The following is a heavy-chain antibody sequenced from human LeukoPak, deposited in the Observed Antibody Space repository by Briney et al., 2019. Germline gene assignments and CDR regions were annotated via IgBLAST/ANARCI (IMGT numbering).Heavy chain of an antibody. CDR2: IFPSGGEI. V-gene: IGHV3-23*01. CDR3: AKTPLAVAPGDYFDS. CDR1: GFTFSTFA. Sequence: PGGSLRLSCAASGFTFSTFAMIWVRQPPGKGLEWVSSIFPSGGEIHYADSVRGRFTISRDNSKSTLSLQMNSLRAEDTAIYYCAKTPLAVAPGDYFDSWGQGTLVTVSS. J-gene: IGHJ4*02. D-gene: IGHD6-19*01.